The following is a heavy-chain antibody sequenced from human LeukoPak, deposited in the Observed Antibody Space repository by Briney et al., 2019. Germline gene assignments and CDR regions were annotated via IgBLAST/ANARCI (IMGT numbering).Heavy chain of an antibody. CDR2: ISAYNGNT. CDR3: ARVPVEQQLVVGPWHYFDY. V-gene: IGHV1-18*01. D-gene: IGHD6-13*01. Sequence: ASVKVSCKASGYTFTSYGISWVRQAPGQGLEWMGWISAYNGNTNYAQKLQGRVTMTTDTSTSTAYMELRSLRSDDTAVYYCARVPVEQQLVVGPWHYFDYWGQGTLVTVSS. CDR1: GYTFTSYG. J-gene: IGHJ4*02.